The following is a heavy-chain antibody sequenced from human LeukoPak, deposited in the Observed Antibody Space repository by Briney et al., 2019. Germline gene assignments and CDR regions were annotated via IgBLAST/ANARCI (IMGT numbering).Heavy chain of an antibody. Sequence: PGRSLRLSCAASGFTFSSYAMHWVRQAPGKGLEWVAVISYDGSNKYYADSVKGRFTISRDNSKNTLYLQMNSLRAEDTAVYYCARAERSYYYDSSGYYDYWGQGTLVTVSS. CDR3: ARAERSYYYDSSGYYDY. CDR2: ISYDGSNK. J-gene: IGHJ4*02. V-gene: IGHV3-30-3*01. D-gene: IGHD3-22*01. CDR1: GFTFSSYA.